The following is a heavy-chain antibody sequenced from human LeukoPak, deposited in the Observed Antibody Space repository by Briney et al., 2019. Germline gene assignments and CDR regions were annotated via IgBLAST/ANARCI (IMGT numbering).Heavy chain of an antibody. Sequence: PGGSLRLSCAASGFTFSSYSMNWVRQAPGKGLEWVSSISSSSSYIYYADSVKGRFTISRDNAKNSLYLQMNSLRADDTAVYFCAKTGSSSWGFFDYWGQGTLVTVSS. CDR2: ISSSSSYI. D-gene: IGHD6-13*01. CDR1: GFTFSSYS. J-gene: IGHJ4*02. V-gene: IGHV3-21*01. CDR3: AKTGSSSWGFFDY.